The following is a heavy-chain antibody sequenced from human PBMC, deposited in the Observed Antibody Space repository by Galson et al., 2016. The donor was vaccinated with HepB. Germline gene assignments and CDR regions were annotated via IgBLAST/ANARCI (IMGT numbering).Heavy chain of an antibody. D-gene: IGHD6-6*01. V-gene: IGHV1-46*01. Sequence: SVKVSCKASGYIFTNYLMPWVRQAPGQGLEWMGIVNPNGGSIKYAQKFQGRVTMTTDTSTNTVYMELTSLKSEDTAVYYCARREAARPYNWFDPWGQGTLVTVSS. CDR1: GYIFTNYL. J-gene: IGHJ5*02. CDR3: ARREAARPYNWFDP. CDR2: VNPNGGSI.